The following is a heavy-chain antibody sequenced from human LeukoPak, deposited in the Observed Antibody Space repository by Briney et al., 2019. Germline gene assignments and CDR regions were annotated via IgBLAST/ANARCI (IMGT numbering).Heavy chain of an antibody. V-gene: IGHV3-74*01. CDR1: GFNLRTFW. CDR2: ISPDGSVT. D-gene: IGHD1-26*01. J-gene: IGHJ4*02. Sequence: GGSLRLSSAASGFNLRTFWIHWIRQDAGGRLVWVSRISPDGSVTTYTASVKGRFAISRDNAKNTLYLEMNSLRADDAAIYYCVSDSGLRSGGDSWGQGPPVTVSS. CDR3: VSDSGLRSGGDS.